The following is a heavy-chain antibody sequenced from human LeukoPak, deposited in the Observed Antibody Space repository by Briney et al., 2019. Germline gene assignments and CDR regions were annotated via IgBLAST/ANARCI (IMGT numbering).Heavy chain of an antibody. CDR3: ARGMGNRGSTTIDY. Sequence: PSETLSLTCTVSGGSISSSSYYWGWIRQPPGKGLEWIGSIYYSGSTYYNPSLKSRVTISVDTSKNQFSLKLSSVTAADTAVYYCARGMGNRGSTTIDYWGQGTLVTVSS. D-gene: IGHD1-1*01. CDR2: IYYSGST. J-gene: IGHJ4*02. CDR1: GGSISSSSYY. V-gene: IGHV4-39*01.